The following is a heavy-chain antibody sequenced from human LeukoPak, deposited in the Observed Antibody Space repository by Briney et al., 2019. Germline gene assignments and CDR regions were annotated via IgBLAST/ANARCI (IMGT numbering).Heavy chain of an antibody. CDR2: ISYDGSNE. CDR3: ARDIYGGNWPNDY. J-gene: IGHJ4*02. V-gene: IGHV3-30*04. Sequence: PGGSLRLSCAASGFTFSSYVMHWVRQAPGKGLEWVAIISYDGSNEYYADSVKGRFTISRDNSKNSLHLQMNSLRAEDTAVYYCARDIYGGNWPNDYWGQGTLVTVSS. CDR1: GFTFSSYV. D-gene: IGHD4-23*01.